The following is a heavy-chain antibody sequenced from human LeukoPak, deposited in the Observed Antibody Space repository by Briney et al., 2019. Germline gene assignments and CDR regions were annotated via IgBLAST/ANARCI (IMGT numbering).Heavy chain of an antibody. J-gene: IGHJ4*02. CDR3: AKDWAYQLPFDY. D-gene: IGHD2-2*01. Sequence: PGGSLRLSCAASGFTFSSYAMSWVRQAPGKRLEWGSAISGSGGSTYYADSVKARFTISRDNSKNTLYLQMDSLRAEDTAVYYCAKDWAYQLPFDYWGQGTLVTVSS. V-gene: IGHV3-23*01. CDR1: GFTFSSYA. CDR2: ISGSGGST.